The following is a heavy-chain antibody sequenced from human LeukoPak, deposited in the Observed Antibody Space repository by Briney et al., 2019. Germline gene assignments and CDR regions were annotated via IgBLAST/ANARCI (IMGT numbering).Heavy chain of an antibody. CDR1: GYTLTGYH. CDR3: ARGYYYGSGTSESRPRHDY. Sequence: GSVKVSCTASGYTLTGYHMHWVRQAPGQGLEWMGRINTTSGITSFAKTFQGRVTMTRDTSISTAYMELSRLRSDDTAVYYWARGYYYGSGTSESRPRHDYWGQGTLVTVSS. J-gene: IGHJ4*02. V-gene: IGHV1-2*06. D-gene: IGHD3-10*01. CDR2: INTTSGIT.